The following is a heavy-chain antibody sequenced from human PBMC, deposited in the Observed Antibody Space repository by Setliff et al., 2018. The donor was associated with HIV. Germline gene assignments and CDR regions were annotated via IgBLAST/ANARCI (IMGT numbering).Heavy chain of an antibody. Sequence: SETLSLTCTVSGGSISSGSYYWGWIRQPPGKGLEWIGYIYYNGNTNYNPSLKSRVTISVDTSKNQLSLKLSSVTAADTAVYYCAREIYGGNSRPFDYWGQGTLVTVSS. CDR1: GGSISSGSYY. CDR3: AREIYGGNSRPFDY. CDR2: IYYNGNT. D-gene: IGHD4-17*01. V-gene: IGHV4-61*01. J-gene: IGHJ4*02.